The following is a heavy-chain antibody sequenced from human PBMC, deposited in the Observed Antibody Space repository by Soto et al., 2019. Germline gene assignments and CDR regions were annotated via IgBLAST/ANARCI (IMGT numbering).Heavy chain of an antibody. CDR2: ISYDGSNK. V-gene: IGHV3-30*18. CDR1: GFTFSSYG. Sequence: VQLVESGGGVVQPGRSLRLSCAASGFTFSSYGMHWVRQAPGKGLEWVAVISYDGSNKYYADSVKGRFTISRDNSKNTLYLQMNSLRAEDTAVYYCAKESWRYCSGGSCYPDDYWGQGTLVTVSS. CDR3: AKESWRYCSGGSCYPDDY. J-gene: IGHJ4*02. D-gene: IGHD2-15*01.